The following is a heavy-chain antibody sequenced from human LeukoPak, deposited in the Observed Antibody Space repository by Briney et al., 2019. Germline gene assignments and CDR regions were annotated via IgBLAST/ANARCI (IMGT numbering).Heavy chain of an antibody. CDR1: GGSISYYY. D-gene: IGHD4-17*01. J-gene: IGHJ6*02. CDR3: AREDPQTTVPEGMDV. CDR2: IYYSGTT. V-gene: IGHV4-59*01. Sequence: SETLSLTCTVSGGSISYYYWSWIRQSPGKGLEWIGYIYYSGTTNYNPSLKSRVTISVATSKNQFSLQLRSVTAADTAVYYCAREDPQTTVPEGMDVWGQGTTVTVSS.